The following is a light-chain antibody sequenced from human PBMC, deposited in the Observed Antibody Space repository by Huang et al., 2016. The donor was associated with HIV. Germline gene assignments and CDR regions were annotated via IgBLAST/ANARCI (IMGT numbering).Light chain of an antibody. CDR3: QQFGRSPWT. CDR2: VAS. Sequence: EIALTQSPAILSLSPGERATLSCRASQSVSSNYLAWYQQKPGQAPRLLIYVASTMATGVPDRFSGSGSGTDFTLTISRLEPEDLAVYYCQQFGRSPWTFGRGTKVEIK. J-gene: IGKJ1*01. V-gene: IGKV3-20*01. CDR1: QSVSSNY.